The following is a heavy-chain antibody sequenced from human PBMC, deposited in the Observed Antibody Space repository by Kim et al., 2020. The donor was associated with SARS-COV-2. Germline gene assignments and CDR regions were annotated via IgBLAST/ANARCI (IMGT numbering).Heavy chain of an antibody. CDR3: ARVRKGSSGWYPNNWFDP. J-gene: IGHJ5*02. Sequence: SETLSLTCTVSGGSISSYYWSWIRQPPGKGLEWIGYIYYSGSTNYNPSLKSRVTISVDTSKNQFSLKLSSVTAADTAVYYCARVRKGSSGWYPNNWFDPWGQGTLVTVSS. D-gene: IGHD6-19*01. V-gene: IGHV4-59*13. CDR2: IYYSGST. CDR1: GGSISSYY.